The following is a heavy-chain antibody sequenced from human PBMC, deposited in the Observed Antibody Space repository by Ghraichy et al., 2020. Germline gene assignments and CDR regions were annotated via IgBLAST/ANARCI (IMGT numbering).Heavy chain of an antibody. J-gene: IGHJ5*02. CDR1: GFTFSRHW. Sequence: LNISCAASGFTFSRHWMSWVRQAPGKGLEWVANIKEDGSVKSYVDSVKGRFTISRDNAENSLYLQMNSLRAEDTAVYYCARDYGRPVACSGGDCYNSYFDPWGQGTLVTVSS. V-gene: IGHV3-7*03. D-gene: IGHD2-15*01. CDR2: IKEDGSVK. CDR3: ARDYGRPVACSGGDCYNSYFDP.